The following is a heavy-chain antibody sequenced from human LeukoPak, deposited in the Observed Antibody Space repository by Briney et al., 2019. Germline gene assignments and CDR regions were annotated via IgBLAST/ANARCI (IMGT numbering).Heavy chain of an antibody. D-gene: IGHD1-26*01. V-gene: IGHV4-59*08. Sequence: SETLSLTCTVSGASITSYYWSWIRQPPGKGLEWIGYIYYSGSTTYKPSLKSRVTISVDTSKNQFSLKLSFVTAADTAVYYCARLSIVGATNFDYWGQGTLVTVSS. CDR1: GASITSYY. CDR2: IYYSGST. J-gene: IGHJ4*02. CDR3: ARLSIVGATNFDY.